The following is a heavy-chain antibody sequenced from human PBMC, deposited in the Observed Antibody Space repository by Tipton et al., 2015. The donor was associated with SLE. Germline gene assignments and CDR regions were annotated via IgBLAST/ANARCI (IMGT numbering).Heavy chain of an antibody. Sequence: GSLRLSCAASGFTFSSYEMNWVRQAPGKGLEWVSYISSSGSTIYYADSVKGRFTISRNNAKNSLYLQMNSLRAEYTAVYYCARDGDTALGFDYWGQGTLVTVSS. V-gene: IGHV3-48*03. CDR1: GFTFSSYE. CDR2: ISSSGSTI. CDR3: ARDGDTALGFDY. J-gene: IGHJ4*02. D-gene: IGHD5-18*01.